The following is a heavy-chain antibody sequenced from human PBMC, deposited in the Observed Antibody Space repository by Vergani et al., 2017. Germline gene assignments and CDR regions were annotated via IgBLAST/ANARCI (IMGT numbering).Heavy chain of an antibody. J-gene: IGHJ4*02. D-gene: IGHD5-24*01. CDR3: AKLGGARWLQLYSFDY. V-gene: IGHV4-30-4*08. CDR1: GDSISRSHYY. Sequence: QLQLQESGPGLVKPSETLSLSCRVSGDSISRSHYYWGFIRQPPGKGLEWIGYIYYSGSTYYNPSLKSRVTISVDTSKNQFSLKLSSVTAADTAVYYCAKLGGARWLQLYSFDYWGQGTLVTVSS. CDR2: IYYSGST.